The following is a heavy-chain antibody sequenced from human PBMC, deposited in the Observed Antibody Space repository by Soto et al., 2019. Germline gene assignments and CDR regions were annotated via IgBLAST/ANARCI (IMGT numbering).Heavy chain of an antibody. Sequence: QVQLVQSGAEVKKPGASVKVSCKASGYTFTGYYRHWVRQAPGQGLEWMGWINPNSGGTNYAQKFQGRVTMTRDTSISTAYMELSRLRSDDTAVYYCARAPLERIAAAVYFDYWGQGTLVTVSS. J-gene: IGHJ4*02. CDR2: INPNSGGT. CDR3: ARAPLERIAAAVYFDY. D-gene: IGHD6-13*01. V-gene: IGHV1-2*02. CDR1: GYTFTGYY.